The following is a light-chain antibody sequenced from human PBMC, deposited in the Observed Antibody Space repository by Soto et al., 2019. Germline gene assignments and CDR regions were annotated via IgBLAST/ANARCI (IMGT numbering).Light chain of an antibody. J-gene: IGKJ1*01. CDR1: QSISSW. V-gene: IGKV1-5*01. CDR3: QQYNRNSE. Sequence: DIQMTQSPSTLSASVGDRVTNTCRASQSISSWLAWYQQKPRKAPKLLIYDASSLEDGVPSRFSGSGFGTEFTLAFSSLQPDDFATYYCQQYNRNSEFGQGTKVDIK. CDR2: DAS.